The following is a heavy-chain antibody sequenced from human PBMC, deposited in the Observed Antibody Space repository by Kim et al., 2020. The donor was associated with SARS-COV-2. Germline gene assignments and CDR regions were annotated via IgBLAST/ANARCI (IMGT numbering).Heavy chain of an antibody. Sequence: SETLSLTCNVSGVSVNKRSFYWGWIRQAPGKGLEWIWTLYYTGLTYYNPSLKGRVTISLDTSRHHFSLKVDSVTSPDPAIYSCARLICPDSALVVVDVWG. V-gene: IGHV4-39*01. CDR3: ARLICPDSALVVVDV. CDR2: LYYTGLT. J-gene: IGHJ3*01. CDR1: GVSVNKRSFY. D-gene: IGHD2-2*01.